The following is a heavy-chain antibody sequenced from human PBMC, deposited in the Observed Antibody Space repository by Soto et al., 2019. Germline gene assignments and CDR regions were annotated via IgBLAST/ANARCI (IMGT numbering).Heavy chain of an antibody. CDR3: ASRVPHGTYGAPYFQH. V-gene: IGHV3-30*03. D-gene: IGHD1-26*01. Sequence: QPGGSLRLSCAASGFTFSSHGMHWVRQAPGKGLEWVAVISSDGTNKYYADSVKGRFTISRDNSKNTLYLQMDSLRAEDTAVYYCASRVPHGTYGAPYFQHWGQGTLVTVSS. CDR2: ISSDGTNK. CDR1: GFTFSSHG. J-gene: IGHJ1*01.